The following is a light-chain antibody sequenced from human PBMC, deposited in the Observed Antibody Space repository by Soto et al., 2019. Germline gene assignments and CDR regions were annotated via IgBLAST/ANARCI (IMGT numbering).Light chain of an antibody. CDR1: QNIESN. CDR3: QHCNNWPPIT. V-gene: IGKV3-15*01. J-gene: IGKJ4*01. CDR2: TAS. Sequence: DIVMTQSPVTLSVSPGESATLSCRASQNIESNLAWYQQKPGQSPRLLIYTASTRASGTPARFSGSGYGTEFTLTISSLQSEDYAAYYCQHCNNWPPITFGGVTKVEIK.